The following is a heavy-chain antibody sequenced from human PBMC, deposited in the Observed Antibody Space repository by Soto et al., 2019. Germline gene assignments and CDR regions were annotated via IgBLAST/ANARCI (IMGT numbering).Heavy chain of an antibody. CDR1: GGSITSYK. CDR2: MYSSGST. J-gene: IGHJ4*02. Sequence: SETLSLTCTVSGGSITSYKWSWIRQSPGKGLEWIAFMYSSGSTNYNPSLKSRVTISVDTSRNQYSLKLNSATAADTAVYYCAREWSAFDYWGQGILVTVSS. CDR3: AREWSAFDY. D-gene: IGHD2-15*01. V-gene: IGHV4-59*01.